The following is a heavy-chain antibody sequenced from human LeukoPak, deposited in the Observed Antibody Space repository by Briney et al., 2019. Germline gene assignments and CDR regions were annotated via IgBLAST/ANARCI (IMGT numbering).Heavy chain of an antibody. V-gene: IGHV4-59*01. J-gene: IGHJ4*02. CDR3: ARVSIYDILTGYYLGGATFDY. CDR2: IYDSGST. Sequence: PSETLSLTCTVSGGSISSYYWSWIRQPPGKGLEWIGYIYDSGSTNYNPSLKSRVTMSVDTSKNQFSLKLSSVTAADTAVYYCARVSIYDILTGYYLGGATFDYWGQGTLVTVSS. D-gene: IGHD3-9*01. CDR1: GGSISSYY.